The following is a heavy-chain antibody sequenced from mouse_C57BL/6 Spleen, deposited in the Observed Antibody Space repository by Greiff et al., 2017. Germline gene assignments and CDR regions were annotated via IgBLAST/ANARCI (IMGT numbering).Heavy chain of an antibody. CDR2: IYPGGGYT. J-gene: IGHJ4*01. CDR1: GYTFTNYW. Sequence: QVQLQQSGAELVRPGTSVKMSCKASGYTFTNYWIGWAKQRPGHGLEWIGDIYPGGGYTNYNEKFKGKATLTADKSSSTAYMQLSSLTSEDSAIYYCARGGGTDAMDYWGQGTSVTVSS. CDR3: ARGGGTDAMDY. D-gene: IGHD4-1*01. V-gene: IGHV1-63*01.